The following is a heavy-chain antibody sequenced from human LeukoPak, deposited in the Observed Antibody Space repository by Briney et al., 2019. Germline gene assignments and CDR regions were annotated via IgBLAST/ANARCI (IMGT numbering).Heavy chain of an antibody. CDR1: GFTFSSYA. CDR3: ARAVHYYDRLDY. Sequence: GGSLRLSCAASGFTFSSYAMSWVRQAPGKGLEWVSAISGSGGSTYYADSVKGRFTISRDNSKNTLYLQMNRLRAEDTAVYYCARAVHYYDRLDYWGQGTLVTVSS. D-gene: IGHD3-22*01. CDR2: ISGSGGST. J-gene: IGHJ4*02. V-gene: IGHV3-23*01.